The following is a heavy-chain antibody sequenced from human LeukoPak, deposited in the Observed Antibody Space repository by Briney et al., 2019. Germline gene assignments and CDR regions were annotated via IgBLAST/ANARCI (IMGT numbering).Heavy chain of an antibody. J-gene: IGHJ5*02. Sequence: SETLSLTCNVSGASIGSGPYYWHWIRQRPGKGLEWIGYIYSRGSTYYRPSLESRVTISTDRSKNQFSLRLTSVTAEDTAVYYCARGHRYGGNPNWFDPWGQGTLVTVSS. CDR1: GASIGSGPYY. CDR2: IYSRGST. V-gene: IGHV4-31*03. D-gene: IGHD4-23*01. CDR3: ARGHRYGGNPNWFDP.